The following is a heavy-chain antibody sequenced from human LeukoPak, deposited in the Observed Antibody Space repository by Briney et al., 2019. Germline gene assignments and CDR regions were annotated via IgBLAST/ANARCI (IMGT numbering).Heavy chain of an antibody. CDR3: ARGEQLGPFDY. CDR2: INWNGGST. D-gene: IGHD6-6*01. J-gene: IGHJ4*02. V-gene: IGHV3-20*04. CDR1: GFTFDDYG. Sequence: GGSLRLYCAASGFTFDDYGMSWVRQAPGKGLEWVSGINWNGGSTGYADSVKGRFTISRDNAKNSLYPQMNSLRAEDAALYYCARGEQLGPFDYWGQGTLVTVSS.